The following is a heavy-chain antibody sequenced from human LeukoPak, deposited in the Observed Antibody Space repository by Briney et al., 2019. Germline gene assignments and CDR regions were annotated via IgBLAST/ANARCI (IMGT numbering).Heavy chain of an antibody. D-gene: IGHD5-18*01. CDR1: GFTFSSYW. Sequence: PGGSLRLSCAASGFTFSSYWMSWVRQAPGKGLEWVANIRQDGSEKYYVDSVKGQFTISRDNAKNSLYLQMNSLRAEDTAVYYCARSRVQLWFAAFDIWGQGTMVTVSS. J-gene: IGHJ3*02. CDR2: IRQDGSEK. V-gene: IGHV3-7*01. CDR3: ARSRVQLWFAAFDI.